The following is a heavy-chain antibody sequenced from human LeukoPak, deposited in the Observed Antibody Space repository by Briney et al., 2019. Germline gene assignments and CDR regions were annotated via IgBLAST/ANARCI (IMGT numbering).Heavy chain of an antibody. D-gene: IGHD3-16*02. CDR2: ISAYKGNT. V-gene: IGHV1-18*01. CDR3: ARQSYVWGTYRPDDAFDI. Sequence: GASVKVSCKASGYTFTSYGISWVRQAPGQGPEWMGWISAYKGNTNYAQKFQGRVTMTTDTSTSTAYMELRSLRSDDTAVFYCARQSYVWGTYRPDDAFDIWAKGQWSPSLQ. J-gene: IGHJ3*02. CDR1: GYTFTSYG.